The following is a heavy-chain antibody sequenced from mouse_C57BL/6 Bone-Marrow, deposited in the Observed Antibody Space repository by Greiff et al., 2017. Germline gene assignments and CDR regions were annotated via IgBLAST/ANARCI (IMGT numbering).Heavy chain of an antibody. D-gene: IGHD1-1*01. J-gene: IGHJ4*01. Sequence: QVQLKESGPGLVAPSQSLSIPCTVSGFSLTSYAISWVRQPPGTGLEWLGVIWTGRSPNYNSALKSRLSISNDNSKRQVFVKMNRLQTDDTARYYCARKGYYGSSYDYYAMDYCGQGTSVTVSS. V-gene: IGHV2-9-1*01. CDR2: IWTGRSP. CDR1: GFSLTSYA. CDR3: ARKGYYGSSYDYYAMDY.